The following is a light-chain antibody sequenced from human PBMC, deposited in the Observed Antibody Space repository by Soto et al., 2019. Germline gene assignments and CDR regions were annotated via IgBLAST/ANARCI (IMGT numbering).Light chain of an antibody. V-gene: IGLV2-11*01. CDR1: SSDVGGYNY. CDR2: DVS. CDR3: CSYAGSLVV. J-gene: IGLJ2*01. Sequence: QSALTQPRSASGSPGQSVTISCTGTSSDVGGYNYVSWYQQHPGKAPKLMIYDVSKRPSGVPDRFSGSKSGNTASLTISGLQAEDDDDYCCCSYAGSLVVFGGGTKLTVL.